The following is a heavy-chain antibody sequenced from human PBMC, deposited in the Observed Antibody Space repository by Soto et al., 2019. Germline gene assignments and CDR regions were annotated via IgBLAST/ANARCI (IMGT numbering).Heavy chain of an antibody. CDR2: ISTGSSYI. CDR3: ARDRDGYNSNWFDP. J-gene: IGHJ5*02. CDR1: GFTLSTHN. Sequence: PGGSLRLSCAASGFTLSTHNMNWVRQAPGRGLEWVSSISTGSSYIYYADSVKGRFTISRDNAQNSLYLQMNSPTVGDTAVYYCARDRDGYNSNWFDPWGRGTLVTVSS. V-gene: IGHV3-21*01. D-gene: IGHD5-12*01.